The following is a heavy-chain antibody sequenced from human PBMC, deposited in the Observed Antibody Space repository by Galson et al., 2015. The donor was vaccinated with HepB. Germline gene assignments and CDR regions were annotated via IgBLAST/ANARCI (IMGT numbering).Heavy chain of an antibody. D-gene: IGHD6-13*01. CDR2: ISAYNGNT. V-gene: IGHV1-18*04. CDR1: GYTFTSYG. CDR3: ARRGSIAAAGHGGRYYYYYYMDV. J-gene: IGHJ6*03. Sequence: SVKVSCKASGYTFTSYGISWVRQAPGQGLEWMGWISAYNGNTNYAQKLQGRVTMTTDTSTSTAYMELRSLSSVAAADTAVYYCARRGSIAAAGHGGRYYYYYYMDVWGKGTTVTVSS.